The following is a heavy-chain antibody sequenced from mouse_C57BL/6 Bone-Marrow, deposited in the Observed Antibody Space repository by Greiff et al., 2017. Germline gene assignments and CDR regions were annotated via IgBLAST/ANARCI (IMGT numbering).Heavy chain of an antibody. Sequence: VQLQESGAELVKPGASVKISCKASGYAFSSYWLNWVKQRPGKGLEWIGQVYLGDGDTNYNGKFKGRATMTGDKSTSTAYMQLSCLTSEDSAVYCCANDGYSPFDYWGQGTTLTVSS. CDR2: VYLGDGDT. J-gene: IGHJ2*01. CDR3: ANDGYSPFDY. V-gene: IGHV1-80*01. CDR1: GYAFSSYW. D-gene: IGHD2-3*01.